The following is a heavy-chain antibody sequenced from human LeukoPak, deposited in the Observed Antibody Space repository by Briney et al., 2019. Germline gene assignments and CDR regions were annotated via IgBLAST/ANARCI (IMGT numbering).Heavy chain of an antibody. J-gene: IGHJ4*02. CDR2: INTNGGRT. V-gene: IGHV3-74*01. Sequence: PGGSLRLSCAASGFTLSDYWVHWVRQATGKGLVWVSRINTNGGRTDYADSVKGRFTISRDNAKNTVSLQMNSLRAEDTAVYYCARSFSGSREYWGQGTRVTVSS. D-gene: IGHD5-24*01. CDR1: GFTLSDYW. CDR3: ARSFSGSREY.